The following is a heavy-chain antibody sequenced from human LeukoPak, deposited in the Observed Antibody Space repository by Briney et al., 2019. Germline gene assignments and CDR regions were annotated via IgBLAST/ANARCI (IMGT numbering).Heavy chain of an antibody. CDR1: GFTFSNVW. CDR3: TSTLGY. CDR2: IKRKTDGGAI. V-gene: IGHV3-15*01. Sequence: GGSLRLSCAASGFTFSNVWLTWVRQAPGKGLEWVGRIKRKTDGGAIEYAEPVKGRFTISRGDSKNTLYLEMNSLKTEDTGVYYCTSTLGYWGQGTPVTVSS. J-gene: IGHJ4*02.